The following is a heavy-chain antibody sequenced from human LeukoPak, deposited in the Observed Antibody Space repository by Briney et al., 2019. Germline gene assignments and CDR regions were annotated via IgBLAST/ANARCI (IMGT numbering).Heavy chain of an antibody. CDR3: ARGDSWFDP. CDR2: FYNSGTT. J-gene: IGHJ5*02. V-gene: IGHV4-61*01. Sequence: SETLSLTCTVSGGSISSSSYYWSWIRQPPGKGLEWIGYFYNSGTTNHNPSLKPRVTISVDTSKNQFSLKLSSVTAADTAVYYCARGDSWFDPWGQGTLVTVSS. CDR1: GGSISSSSYY.